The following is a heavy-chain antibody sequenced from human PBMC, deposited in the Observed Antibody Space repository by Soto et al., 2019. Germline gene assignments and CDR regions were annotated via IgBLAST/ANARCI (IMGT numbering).Heavy chain of an antibody. CDR2: FDPEDGET. D-gene: IGHD3-22*01. V-gene: IGHV1-24*01. CDR3: ATTNYYDSSGIY. CDR1: GYTLTELS. Sequence: APVKVSCKVSGYTLTELSMYWVRQAPGKGLEWMGGFDPEDGETIYAQKFQGRVTMTEDTSTDTAYMELSSLRSEDTAVYYCATTNYYDSSGIYWGQGTLVTVSS. J-gene: IGHJ4*02.